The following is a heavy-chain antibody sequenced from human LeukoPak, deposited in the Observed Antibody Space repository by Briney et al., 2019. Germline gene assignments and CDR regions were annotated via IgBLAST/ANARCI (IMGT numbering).Heavy chain of an antibody. J-gene: IGHJ4*02. CDR1: GCTFSSYA. V-gene: IGHV3-23*01. Sequence: GGSLRLPCAASGCTFSSYAMTWARQAPGKGLEWVSDTSGSGGTTYYADSVKGRVTISRDNSKNTLYLQMNSLRAEDTAVYYCARGVSFSPEYYFDYWGQGTLVTVSS. CDR3: ARGVSFSPEYYFDY. CDR2: TSGSGGTT. D-gene: IGHD1-14*01.